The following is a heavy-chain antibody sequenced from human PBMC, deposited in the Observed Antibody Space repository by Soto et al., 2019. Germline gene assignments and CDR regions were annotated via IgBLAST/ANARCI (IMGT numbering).Heavy chain of an antibody. D-gene: IGHD6-13*01. V-gene: IGHV1-69*13. CDR1: GCTFSSYA. Sequence: SVKVSCKASGCTFSSYAISCVRQAPGQVLEWMGGIVPIFGTANYAQKFQGRVTITADESTSTAYMELSSLRSEDTAVYYCAREHSSSWYVGWFDPWGQGTLVTVSS. CDR2: IVPIFGTA. J-gene: IGHJ5*02. CDR3: AREHSSSWYVGWFDP.